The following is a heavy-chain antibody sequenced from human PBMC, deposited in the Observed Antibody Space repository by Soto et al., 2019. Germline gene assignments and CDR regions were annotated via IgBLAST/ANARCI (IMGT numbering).Heavy chain of an antibody. CDR1: GFTFDGYA. V-gene: IGHV3-9*01. Sequence: EVQLVESGGGLVQPGRSLRLSCAASGFTFDGYAMHWVRQAPGKGLEWVSGISWNSGSIGYADSVKGRFTISRDNAKNSLYLQMNSLRAEDTALYYCAKDSRRRMATILGRFDYWGQGTLVTVSS. CDR3: AKDSRRRMATILGRFDY. J-gene: IGHJ4*02. CDR2: ISWNSGSI. D-gene: IGHD5-12*01.